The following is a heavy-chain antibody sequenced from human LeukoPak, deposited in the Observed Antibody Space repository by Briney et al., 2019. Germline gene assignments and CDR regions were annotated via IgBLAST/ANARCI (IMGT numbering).Heavy chain of an antibody. CDR3: TRGPPPPYYYDTSGYYYFQH. CDR1: GFTFGDSA. J-gene: IGHJ1*01. D-gene: IGHD3-22*01. CDR2: IRSKSYGGTI. Sequence: GGSLRLSCTASGFTFGDSAMSWFRQAPGKGREWVGFIRSKSYGGTIEYAASVKGRFTISREDSKSIAYLQMNSLKTEDTAVYYCTRGPPPPYYYDTSGYYYFQHWGQGTLVTVSS. V-gene: IGHV3-49*03.